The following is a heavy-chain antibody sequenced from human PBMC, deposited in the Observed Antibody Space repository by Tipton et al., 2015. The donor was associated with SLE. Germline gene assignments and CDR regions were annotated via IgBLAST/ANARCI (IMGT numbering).Heavy chain of an antibody. CDR2: ISYDGSNK. Sequence: SGAEVKKPGASVKVSCKASGYTFTSYAMHWVRQAPGKGLEWVAVISYDGSNKYYADSVKGRFTISRDNSKNTLYLQMNSLRAEDTAVYYCARELELRGDFDYWGQGTLVTVSS. J-gene: IGHJ4*02. CDR3: ARELELRGDFDY. CDR1: GYTFTSYA. V-gene: IGHV3-30*04. D-gene: IGHD1-7*01.